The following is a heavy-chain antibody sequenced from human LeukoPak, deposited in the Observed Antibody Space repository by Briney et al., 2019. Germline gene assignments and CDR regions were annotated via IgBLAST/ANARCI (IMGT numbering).Heavy chain of an antibody. CDR3: ASLQITTLDY. CDR1: GGSISSGSNY. CDR2: IYYSGST. Sequence: NPSETLSLTCTVSGGSISSGSNYWGWIRQPPGKGLEWIGSIYYSGSTYYNPSLKSRVTISVDTSKNQFSLKLSSVTAADTAVYYCASLQITTLDYWGQGTLVTVSS. D-gene: IGHD3-22*01. V-gene: IGHV4-39*01. J-gene: IGHJ4*02.